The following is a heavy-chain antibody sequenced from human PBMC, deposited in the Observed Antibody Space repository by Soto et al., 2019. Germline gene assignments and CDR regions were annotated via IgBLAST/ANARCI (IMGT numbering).Heavy chain of an antibody. Sequence: ASVKVSCKASGYTFTGYYMHWVRQAPGQGLEWMGWINPNSGGTNYAQKFQGWVTMTRDTSISTAYMELSRLRSDDTAVYYCARDRKDNGAYYGMDVWGQGTTVTVSS. CDR3: ARDRKDNGAYYGMDV. D-gene: IGHD1-1*01. J-gene: IGHJ6*02. V-gene: IGHV1-2*04. CDR1: GYTFTGYY. CDR2: INPNSGGT.